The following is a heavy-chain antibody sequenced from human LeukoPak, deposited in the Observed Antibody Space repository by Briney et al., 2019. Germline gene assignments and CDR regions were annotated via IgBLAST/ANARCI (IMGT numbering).Heavy chain of an antibody. D-gene: IGHD4-23*01. CDR2: INPSGGST. CDR3: ARDNSVEDTAWWFDP. Sequence: ASVTVSCKASGYTFTSYYMHWVRQAPGQGLEWMGIINPSGGSTIYAQKFQGRVTMTRDMSTSTDYMELSSLRSEDTAVYYCARDNSVEDTAWWFDPWGQGPLVTVSS. V-gene: IGHV1-46*01. CDR1: GYTFTSYY. J-gene: IGHJ5*02.